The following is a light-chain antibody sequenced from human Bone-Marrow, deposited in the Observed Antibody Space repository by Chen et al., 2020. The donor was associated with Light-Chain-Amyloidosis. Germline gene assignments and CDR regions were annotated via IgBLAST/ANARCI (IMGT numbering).Light chain of an antibody. CDR3: QQFFSTLT. CDR2: CAS. J-gene: IGKJ2*01. Sequence: DIVMTQFPDSLAVSLGERATINCKSSQSVLDSSNNKNYLAWYQQKPGQPPKVLISCASTRESGVPDRFSGSGSWTDFTLTISNVQAEDVAVYYCQQFFSTLTFGQGTKLEIK. V-gene: IGKV4-1*01. CDR1: QSVLDSSNNKNY.